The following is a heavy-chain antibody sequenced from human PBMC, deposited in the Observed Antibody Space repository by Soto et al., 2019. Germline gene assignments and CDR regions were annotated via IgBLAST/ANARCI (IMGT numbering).Heavy chain of an antibody. V-gene: IGHV3-30*18. CDR3: AKTITTPAVSLYSRDSTGRGALIDY. J-gene: IGHJ4*02. D-gene: IGHD3-3*01. CDR2: VSYDGNNE. CDR1: GFTFSSYG. Sequence: QVQLVESGGGVVQPGRSLRLSCAASGFTFSSYGMHWVRQAPGKGLEWVAVVSYDGNNEYYADSVKDRFTISRDNSKNTLYLQMNSLRAEDTAMYYCAKTITTPAVSLYSRDSTGRGALIDYWGQGTLVIVSS.